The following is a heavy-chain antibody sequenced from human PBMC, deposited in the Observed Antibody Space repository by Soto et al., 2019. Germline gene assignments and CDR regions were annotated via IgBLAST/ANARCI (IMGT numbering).Heavy chain of an antibody. V-gene: IGHV1-18*01. Sequence: QVQLVQSGTEVKKPGASVKVSCKASGYTFTRFGINWVRQAPGQGLEWMGWISGHNGNTHSAQNFQGRVTVTTDTCSNTAYMELRGLRPEATAVYYCAGDFEGGRQLVGGFDFWGQGALVTVSS. CDR2: ISGHNGNT. D-gene: IGHD6-6*01. CDR3: AGDFEGGRQLVGGFDF. J-gene: IGHJ4*02. CDR1: GYTFTRFG.